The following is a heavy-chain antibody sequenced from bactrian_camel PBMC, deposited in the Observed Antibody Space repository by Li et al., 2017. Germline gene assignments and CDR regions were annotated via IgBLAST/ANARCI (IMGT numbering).Heavy chain of an antibody. V-gene: IGHV3S53*01. D-gene: IGHD1*01. CDR3: AADWSCPLAPRYCSNGYCEYHYNY. Sequence: GGSAQAGGSLRVSCSASRNSKRRNCMGWFRQGPGKEREGIVTIDIDGRATYADSVKGRFTISQDNAKNTQYLQMASLKPDDTAMYYCAADWSCPLAPRYCSNGYCEYHYNYWGQGTQVTVS. CDR2: IDIDGRA. CDR1: RNSKRRNC. J-gene: IGHJ4*01.